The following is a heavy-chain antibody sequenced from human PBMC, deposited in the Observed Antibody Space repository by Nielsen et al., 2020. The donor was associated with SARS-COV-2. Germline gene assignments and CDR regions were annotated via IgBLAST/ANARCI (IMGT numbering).Heavy chain of an antibody. CDR2: IYPGDSAT. V-gene: IGHV5-51*01. CDR3: ARRPGYCSGGSCYSFDY. CDR1: GYSFTSYW. D-gene: IGHD2-15*01. J-gene: IGHJ4*02. Sequence: GGSLRLSCKGSGYSFTSYWIGWVRQMLGKGLEWKGIIYPGDSATRYSQSLQGQVTISADKSISTAYLQWSSLKASDTAMYYCARRPGYCSGGSCYSFDYGGQGTLVTVSS.